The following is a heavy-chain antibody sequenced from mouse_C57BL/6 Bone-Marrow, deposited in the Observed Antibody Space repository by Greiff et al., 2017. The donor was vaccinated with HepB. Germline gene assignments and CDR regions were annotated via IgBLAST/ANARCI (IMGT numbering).Heavy chain of an antibody. V-gene: IGHV3-6*01. D-gene: IGHD2-3*01. Sequence: EVKLEESGPGLVKPSQSLSLTCSVTGYSITSGYYWNWIRQFPGNKLEWMGYISYDGSNNYNPSLKNRISITRDTSKNQFFLKLNSVTTEDTATYYCAVWFLRLGYYFDYWGQGTTLTVSS. CDR2: ISYDGSN. CDR1: GYSITSGYY. CDR3: AVWFLRLGYYFDY. J-gene: IGHJ2*01.